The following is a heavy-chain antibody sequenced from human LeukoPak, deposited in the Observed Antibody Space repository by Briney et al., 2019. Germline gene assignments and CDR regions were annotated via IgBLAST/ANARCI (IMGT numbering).Heavy chain of an antibody. CDR2: IYYSGST. CDR3: AREDGSNGGVDY. Sequence: SETLSLTCTVSGGSISSSSYYWSWIRQPPGKGLEWIGYIYYSGSTNYNPSLKSRVTMSVDTSKNQFSLKLSSVTAADTAVYYCAREDGSNGGVDYWGQGTLVTVSS. D-gene: IGHD5-24*01. CDR1: GGSISSSSYY. V-gene: IGHV4-61*01. J-gene: IGHJ4*02.